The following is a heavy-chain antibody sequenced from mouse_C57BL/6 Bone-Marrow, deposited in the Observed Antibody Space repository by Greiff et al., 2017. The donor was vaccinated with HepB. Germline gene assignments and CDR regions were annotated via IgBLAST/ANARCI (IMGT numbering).Heavy chain of an antibody. V-gene: IGHV14-3*01. CDR2: IDPANGNT. D-gene: IGHD1-1*01. CDR3: ARSFITTVVAHFDY. CDR1: GFNIKNTY. Sequence: VHVKQSVAELVRPGASVKLSCTASGFNIKNTYMHWVKQRPEQGLEWIGRIDPANGNTKYAPKFQGKATITADTSSNTAYLQLSSLTSEDTAIYYCARSFITTVVAHFDYWGQGTTLTVSS. J-gene: IGHJ2*01.